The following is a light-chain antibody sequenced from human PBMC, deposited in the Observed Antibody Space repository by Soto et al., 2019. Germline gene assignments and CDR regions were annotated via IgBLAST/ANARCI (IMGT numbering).Light chain of an antibody. CDR1: QGTSSY. CDR2: GAS. Sequence: DIQLTQSPSFLSASVGDRVTITCRASQGTSSYLAWFQQKPGRAPKLLIYGASTLQSGVPARFSGSGSGTDFTLTISSLQPEDFATYYCQHADSFPLITFGQGTRLE. V-gene: IGKV1-9*01. CDR3: QHADSFPLIT. J-gene: IGKJ5*01.